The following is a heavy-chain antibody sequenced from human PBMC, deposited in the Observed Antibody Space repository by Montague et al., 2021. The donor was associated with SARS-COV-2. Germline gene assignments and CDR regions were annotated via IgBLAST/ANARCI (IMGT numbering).Heavy chain of an antibody. J-gene: IGHJ4*02. Sequence: SETLSLTCGVSGASISSNTWWNWVRQSPGKGLEWIGEVLYTDYTNYNPSLKSRLTISLDKSKNQVSLRLTSVTAADTAVYYCATVACGCSATSCYLSSWGPGTLVTVSS. CDR2: VLYTDYT. CDR1: GASISSNTW. D-gene: IGHD2-2*01. CDR3: ATVACGCSATSCYLSS. V-gene: IGHV4-4*02.